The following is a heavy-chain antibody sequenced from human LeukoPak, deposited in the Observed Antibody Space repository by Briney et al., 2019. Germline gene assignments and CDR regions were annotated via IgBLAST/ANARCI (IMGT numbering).Heavy chain of an antibody. V-gene: IGHV3-66*01. CDR3: ATYRQVLLPFES. CDR2: IYSGGST. Sequence: GGSLRLSCAASGFTVSSNYMSWVRQAPGKGLEWASVIYSGGSTYYADSVKGRFTISRDNSKNTLYLQMNSLRAEDTAIYYCATYRQVLLPFESWGQGTLVTVSS. D-gene: IGHD2-8*02. CDR1: GFTVSSNY. J-gene: IGHJ4*02.